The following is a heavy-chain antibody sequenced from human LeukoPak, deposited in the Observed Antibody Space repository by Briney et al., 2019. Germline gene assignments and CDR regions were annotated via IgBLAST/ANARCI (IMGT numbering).Heavy chain of an antibody. J-gene: IGHJ4*02. V-gene: IGHV4-59*08. CDR2: IFSSGSS. CDR3: ARHDSSGYNFLDY. Sequence: SETLSLTCTVSGGSISNYYWSWIRQPPGKALEYIGYIFSSGSSHYNPSLKSRVTMSVDTSKNQLSLKLSSVTAADTAVYYCARHDSSGYNFLDYWAQGTLVTVSS. CDR1: GGSISNYY. D-gene: IGHD5-24*01.